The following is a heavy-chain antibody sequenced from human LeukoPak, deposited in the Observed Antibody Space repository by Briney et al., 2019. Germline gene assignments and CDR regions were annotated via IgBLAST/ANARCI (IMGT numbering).Heavy chain of an antibody. J-gene: IGHJ3*01. D-gene: IGHD4-23*01. CDR2: ISYDGSNK. CDR1: GFTFSSYG. Sequence: PGGSLRLSCAASGFTFSSYGMHWVRQAPGKGLEWVAVISYDGSNKYYADSVKGRFTISRDNSKNTLYLQMNSLRAEDTAVYYCVKARTLVIPMDAFDVWGQGTMVTVSS. V-gene: IGHV3-30*18. CDR3: VKARTLVIPMDAFDV.